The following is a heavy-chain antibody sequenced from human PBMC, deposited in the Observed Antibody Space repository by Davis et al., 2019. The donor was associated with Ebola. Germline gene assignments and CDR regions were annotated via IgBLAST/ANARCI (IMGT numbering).Heavy chain of an antibody. CDR2: IYYSGST. J-gene: IGHJ4*02. CDR1: GGSISSGGYY. CDR3: ARDFVY. V-gene: IGHV4-31*03. Sequence: MPSETLSLTCTVSGGSISSGGYYCSWIRQHPGKGLEWIGYIYYSGSTYYNPSLKSRVTISVDTSKNQFSLKLRSVTAADTAVYFCARDFVYWGQGALVTVSS.